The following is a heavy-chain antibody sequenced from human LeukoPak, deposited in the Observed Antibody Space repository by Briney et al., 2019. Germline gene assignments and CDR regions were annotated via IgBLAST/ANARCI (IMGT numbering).Heavy chain of an antibody. V-gene: IGHV1-69*04. D-gene: IGHD3-22*01. Sequence: SVKVSCKASGYTFTSYGISWVRQAPGQGLEWMGRIIPILGIANYAQKFQGRVTITADKSTSTAYMELSSLRSEDTAVYYCAYYYDSSGRIDYWGQGTLVTVSS. CDR2: IIPILGIA. CDR1: GYTFTSYG. CDR3: AYYYDSSGRIDY. J-gene: IGHJ4*02.